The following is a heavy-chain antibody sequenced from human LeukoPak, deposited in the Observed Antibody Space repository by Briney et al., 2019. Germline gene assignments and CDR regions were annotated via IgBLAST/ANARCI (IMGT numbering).Heavy chain of an antibody. CDR1: GFTFNNAW. CDR3: ATWGDYGGY. CDR2: IKSKIDGGTT. D-gene: IGHD3-16*01. V-gene: IGHV3-15*01. Sequence: GGSLRLXCAASGFTFNNAWMSWVRQAPGKALEWVGRIKSKIDGGTTDYAAPVKGRFSISRDDSKNTVYLQMNSLKTEDTAVYYCATWGDYGGYWGQGTLVTVSS. J-gene: IGHJ4*02.